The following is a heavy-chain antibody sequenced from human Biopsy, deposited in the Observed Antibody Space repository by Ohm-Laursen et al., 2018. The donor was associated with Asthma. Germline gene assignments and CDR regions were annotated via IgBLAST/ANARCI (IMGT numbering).Heavy chain of an antibody. D-gene: IGHD2-2*03. CDR2: ISYSGST. J-gene: IGHJ4*02. Sequence: TLSLTCIVSGGSVSSGSYYWSWIRQPPGKGLAWVSYISYSGSTDYNPSLKSRLTISMDTSKNQFSLKLSSVTAADTAVYFCARLLGDRAVGTGYYYFDYWGQGTLVIVSA. V-gene: IGHV4-61*01. CDR1: GGSVSSGSYY. CDR3: ARLLGDRAVGTGYYYFDY.